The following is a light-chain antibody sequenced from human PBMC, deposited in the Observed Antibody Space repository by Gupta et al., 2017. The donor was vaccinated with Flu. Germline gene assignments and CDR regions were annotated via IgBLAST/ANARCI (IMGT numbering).Light chain of an antibody. CDR3: CSYAGTDHPWV. CDR1: NSDVGAYQY. V-gene: IGLV2-8*01. J-gene: IGLJ3*02. Sequence: ALTQPPSASGSPGQTVTVSCTGTNSDVGAYQYVSWYQQHPGKVPKLLIYAVNKRPSGVPDRFSGSKSGNTASLTVSGLQPEDEADYYCCSYAGTDHPWVFGGGTRL. CDR2: AVN.